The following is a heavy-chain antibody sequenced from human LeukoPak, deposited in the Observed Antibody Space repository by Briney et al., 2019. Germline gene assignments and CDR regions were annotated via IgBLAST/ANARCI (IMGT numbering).Heavy chain of an antibody. J-gene: IGHJ3*02. Sequence: GESLKSSCKASGHIFTNYWIAWVRQMPGKGLEWMGIIYPGDSDSRYSPSFQGHVTISADKSISTAYLQWSSLKASDTAMYYCARHGVEGYNGAFHIWGQGTVVTVSS. V-gene: IGHV5-51*01. CDR2: IYPGDSDS. D-gene: IGHD5-24*01. CDR3: ARHGVEGYNGAFHI. CDR1: GHIFTNYW.